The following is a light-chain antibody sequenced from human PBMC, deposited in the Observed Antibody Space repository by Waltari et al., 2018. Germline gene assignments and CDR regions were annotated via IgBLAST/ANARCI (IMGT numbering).Light chain of an antibody. Sequence: EIVMTQSPVTLSVSPGERATLSCRASLSANNKLAWYQQKPGQAPRLLIFYASTRATGIPARFSGSGSGTEFTLTISSMQSEDFAVYYCHQYTNWPGTFGQGTKVEIK. J-gene: IGKJ1*01. CDR1: LSANNK. CDR3: HQYTNWPGT. CDR2: YAS. V-gene: IGKV3-15*01.